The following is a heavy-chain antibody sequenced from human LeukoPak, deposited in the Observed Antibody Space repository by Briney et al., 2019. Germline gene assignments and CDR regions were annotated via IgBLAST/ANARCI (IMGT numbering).Heavy chain of an antibody. CDR3: ARRYYGSGSYYNWFDP. V-gene: IGHV5-51*01. Sequence: GESLKISCKGSGYSFTSYWIGWVRQMPGKGLEWMGIIYPGDSDTRYSPSFQGQVTISADKSISTAYLQWSSLKASDTAMYYCARRYYGSGSYYNWFDPWGQGTQVTVSS. CDR1: GYSFTSYW. CDR2: IYPGDSDT. D-gene: IGHD3-10*01. J-gene: IGHJ5*02.